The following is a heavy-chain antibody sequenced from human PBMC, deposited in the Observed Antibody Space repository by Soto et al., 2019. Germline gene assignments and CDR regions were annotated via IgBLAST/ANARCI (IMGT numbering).Heavy chain of an antibody. CDR2: IYSGGSR. D-gene: IGHD6-6*01. V-gene: IGHV3-66*01. Sequence: EVQLVESGGGLVQPGGSLRLSCAASEFTVSSNYMSWVRQAPGKGLEWVSVIYSGGSRSYADSVKGRLTISRENSENTLYLQMNSLRAEDTAVYYCTRASSALSYGMDVWGQGTTVTVSS. CDR3: TRASSALSYGMDV. CDR1: EFTVSSNY. J-gene: IGHJ6*02.